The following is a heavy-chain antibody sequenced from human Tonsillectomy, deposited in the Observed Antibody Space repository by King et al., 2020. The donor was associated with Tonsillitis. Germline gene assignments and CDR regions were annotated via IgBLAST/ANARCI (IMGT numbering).Heavy chain of an antibody. J-gene: IGHJ3*02. CDR2: IIPILGIA. D-gene: IGHD3-22*01. V-gene: IGHV1-69*09. Sequence: QLVQSGAEVKKPGSSVKVSCKASGGTFSSYAISWVRQAPGQGLEWMGRIIPILGIANYAQKFQGRVTITADKSTSTAYMELSSLRSEDTAVYYCARAGITMIVVPRPRAFDIWGQGTMVTVSS. CDR3: ARAGITMIVVPRPRAFDI. CDR1: GGTFSSYA.